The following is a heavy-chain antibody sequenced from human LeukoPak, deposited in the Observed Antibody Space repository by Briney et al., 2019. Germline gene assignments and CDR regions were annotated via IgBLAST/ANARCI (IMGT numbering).Heavy chain of an antibody. CDR3: AKIRGLGATTRNYFDY. CDR1: GFAFSSYA. J-gene: IGHJ4*02. V-gene: IGHV3-23*01. Sequence: PGGSLRLSCAASGFAFSSYAMSWVRQAPGKGLEWVSAISGSGGSTYYADSMKGRFTISRDNSKNTLYLQMNSLRAEDTAVYYCAKIRGLGATTRNYFDYWGQGTLVTVSS. D-gene: IGHD1-26*01. CDR2: ISGSGGST.